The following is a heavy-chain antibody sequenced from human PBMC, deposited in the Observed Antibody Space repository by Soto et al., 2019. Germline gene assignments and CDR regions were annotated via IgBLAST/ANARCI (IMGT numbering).Heavy chain of an antibody. D-gene: IGHD3-16*01. V-gene: IGHV1-69*12. CDR3: ARAGNSYDF. Sequence: QVQLVQYGAEVKKPGSSVKVSCKASGGTVSRNAISWMRQAPGQGLEWMGGIIPIFGTANYAQKFQGRVTIIADESTNTAYMELSSLRSENTAVYYCARAGNSYDFWGQGTLVSVSS. CDR1: GGTVSRNA. J-gene: IGHJ4*02. CDR2: IIPIFGTA.